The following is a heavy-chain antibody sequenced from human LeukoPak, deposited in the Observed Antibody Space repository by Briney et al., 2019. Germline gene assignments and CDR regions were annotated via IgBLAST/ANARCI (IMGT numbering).Heavy chain of an antibody. CDR3: ARRWQTIKRVFDP. J-gene: IGHJ5*02. V-gene: IGHV4-34*01. Sequence: SETLSLTCAVYGGSFSGYYWSWIRQPPGKGLEWIGEINHSGSTNYNPSLKSRVTISVDTSKNQFSLKLSSVTAADTAVYYCARRWQTIKRVFDPWGQGTLVTVSS. CDR1: GGSFSGYY. CDR2: INHSGST.